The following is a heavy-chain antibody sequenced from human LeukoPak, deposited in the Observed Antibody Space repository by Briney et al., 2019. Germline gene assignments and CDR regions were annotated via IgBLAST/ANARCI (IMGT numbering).Heavy chain of an antibody. D-gene: IGHD4-17*01. CDR3: ARGVTTRYYFGY. J-gene: IGHJ4*02. CDR1: GGTFSSYA. V-gene: IGHV1-69*06. Sequence: SVHVSYKASGGTFSSYAISWVRQAPGQGLEWVGGIIPIVGTANHAQKFQGRVTNTPDRPSHTAYIEMSSLRSEDTAVYYGARGVTTRYYFGYWGQRTLVTVSS. CDR2: IIPIVGTA.